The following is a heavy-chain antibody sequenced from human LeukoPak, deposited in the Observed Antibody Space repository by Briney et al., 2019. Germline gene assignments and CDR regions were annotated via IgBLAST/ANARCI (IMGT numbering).Heavy chain of an antibody. CDR1: GGSISSYY. D-gene: IGHD2-21*02. V-gene: IGHV4-39*01. CDR3: ARPGAYCGGDCYPWYFDL. J-gene: IGHJ2*01. Sequence: SETLSLTCTVSGGSISSYYWGWIRQPPGKGLEWIGSIYYSGSTYYNPSLKSRVTISVDTSKNQFSLKLSSVTAADTAVYYCARPGAYCGGDCYPWYFDLWGRGTLVTVSS. CDR2: IYYSGST.